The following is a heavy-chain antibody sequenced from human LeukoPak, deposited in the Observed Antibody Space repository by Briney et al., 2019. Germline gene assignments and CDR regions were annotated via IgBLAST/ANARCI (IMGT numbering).Heavy chain of an antibody. Sequence: SETLSLTCTVSGGSISSYYWSWIRQPPGKGLEWIGYMYFGGSSNYNPSLKSRVTISVDTSKNQLSLNLNSVTAADTAVYYCTRASRGYSYGFAEYWGQGALVTVSS. CDR1: GGSISSYY. V-gene: IGHV4-59*01. J-gene: IGHJ4*02. D-gene: IGHD5-18*01. CDR2: MYFGGSS. CDR3: TRASRGYSYGFAEY.